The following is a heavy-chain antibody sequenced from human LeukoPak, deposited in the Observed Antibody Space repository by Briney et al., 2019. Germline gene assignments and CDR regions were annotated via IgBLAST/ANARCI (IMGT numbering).Heavy chain of an antibody. CDR3: ARGSMVALDY. D-gene: IGHD5-12*01. CDR2: IYYSGST. CDR1: GGSISSYY. J-gene: IGHJ4*02. V-gene: IGHV4-59*08. Sequence: PSETLSLTCTVSGGSISSYYWSWIRQPPGKGLEWIGYIYYSGSTNYNPSLKSRVTISVDTSKNQFSLKLSSVTAADTAVYYCARGSMVALDYWGQGTLVTVSS.